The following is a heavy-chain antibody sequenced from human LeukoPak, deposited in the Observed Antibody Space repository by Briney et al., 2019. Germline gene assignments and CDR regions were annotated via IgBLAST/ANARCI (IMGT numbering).Heavy chain of an antibody. CDR1: GYTFTSYG. CDR2: ISAYNGNT. D-gene: IGHD6-19*01. V-gene: IGHV1-18*01. J-gene: IGHJ3*02. CDR3: ASFSSSGWYGAFDI. Sequence: ASVKVSCKASGYTFTSYGISWVRQAPGQGLEWMGWISAYNGNTNYAQKLQGRVTMTTDTSTSTAYMELRSLRSDDTAVYYCASFSSSGWYGAFDIWGQGTMVTVSS.